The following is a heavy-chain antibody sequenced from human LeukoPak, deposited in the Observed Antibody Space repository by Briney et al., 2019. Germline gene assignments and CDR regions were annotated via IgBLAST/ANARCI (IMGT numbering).Heavy chain of an antibody. D-gene: IGHD1-26*01. CDR3: ARRPSVGATNWYFDL. CDR1: GYSFTSYW. CDR2: IYPGDSDT. Sequence: GESLKISCKGSGYSFTSYWIGWVRQMPGKGLEWMGIIYPGDSDTRYSPSFQGQVTISADKSISTAYLQWSSLKASDTAMYYCARRPSVGATNWYFDLWGRGTLVTVSS. J-gene: IGHJ2*01. V-gene: IGHV5-51*01.